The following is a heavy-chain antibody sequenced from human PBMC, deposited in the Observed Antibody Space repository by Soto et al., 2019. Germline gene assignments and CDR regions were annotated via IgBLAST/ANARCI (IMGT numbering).Heavy chain of an antibody. CDR1: GFTFSSYG. CDR2: IWYDGSNK. D-gene: IGHD2-2*01. CDR3: ARETPVSTSCCYGMDV. Sequence: GGSLRLSCAASGFTFSSYGMHWVRQAPGKGLEWVAVIWYDGSNKYYADSVKGRFTISRDNSKNTLYLKLNSLRAEGTAVYYCARETPVSTSCCYGMDVWGQGTTVTVSS. V-gene: IGHV3-33*01. J-gene: IGHJ6*02.